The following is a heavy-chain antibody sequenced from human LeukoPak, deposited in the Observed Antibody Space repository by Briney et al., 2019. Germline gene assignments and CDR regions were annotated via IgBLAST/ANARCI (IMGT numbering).Heavy chain of an antibody. CDR3: ARGPQYSSSLDY. V-gene: IGHV1-2*02. D-gene: IGHD6-13*01. CDR1: GYTFTGYY. J-gene: IGHJ4*02. CDR2: INPNSGGT. Sequence: ASVKVSCKASGYTFTGYYMHWVRQAPGQGLEWMGWINPNSGGTNYAQKFQGRVTMTKDTSISTAYMELSRLRSDDTAVYYCARGPQYSSSLDYWGQGTLVTVSS.